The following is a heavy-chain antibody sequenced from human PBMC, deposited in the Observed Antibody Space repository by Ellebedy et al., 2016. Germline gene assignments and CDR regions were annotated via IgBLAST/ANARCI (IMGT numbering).Heavy chain of an antibody. D-gene: IGHD3-10*01. Sequence: GGSLRLSCAASGFTFSSYAMHWVRQAPGKGLEWVAVISYDGSNKYYADSVKGRFTISRDNSKNTLYLQMNSLRAEDTAVYYCARDLGRFGELFYYWGQGTLVTVSS. V-gene: IGHV3-30-3*01. CDR1: GFTFSSYA. J-gene: IGHJ4*02. CDR3: ARDLGRFGELFYY. CDR2: ISYDGSNK.